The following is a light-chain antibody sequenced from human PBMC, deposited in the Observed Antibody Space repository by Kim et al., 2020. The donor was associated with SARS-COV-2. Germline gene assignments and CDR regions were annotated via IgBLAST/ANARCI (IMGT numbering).Light chain of an antibody. CDR1: SSDVGGYNY. V-gene: IGLV2-8*01. CDR2: EVS. Sequence: HSALTQPPSASGSPGQSVTISCTGTSSDVGGYNYVSWYQQHPGKAPKLIIYEVSKRPSGVPDRFSGSKSGNTASLTVSGLQAEDEADYYCSSYAAISNFVFGTGTKVTVL. J-gene: IGLJ1*01. CDR3: SSYAAISNFV.